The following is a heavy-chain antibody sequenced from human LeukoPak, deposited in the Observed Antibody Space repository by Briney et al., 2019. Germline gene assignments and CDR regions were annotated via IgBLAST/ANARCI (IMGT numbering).Heavy chain of an antibody. V-gene: IGHV1-46*01. CDR3: ARGAFGVVVAASKYYYYYYMDV. J-gene: IGHJ6*03. Sequence: ASAKVSCKASGYTFTSYYMHWVRQAPGQGLEGMGIINPSGGSTSYAQKFQGRVTMTRDMSTSTVYMELSSLRSEDTAVYYCARGAFGVVVAASKYYYYYYMDVWGKGTTVTVSS. D-gene: IGHD2-15*01. CDR1: GYTFTSYY. CDR2: INPSGGST.